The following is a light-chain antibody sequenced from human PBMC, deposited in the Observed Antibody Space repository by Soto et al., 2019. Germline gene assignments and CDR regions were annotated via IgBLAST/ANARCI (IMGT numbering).Light chain of an antibody. J-gene: IGKJ1*01. V-gene: IGKV3-20*01. CDR1: QIVSSDY. CDR3: QQYGGLPRT. CDR2: NAS. Sequence: EIVLTQSPGTLSLSPGERATLSCRASQIVSSDYLAWYQQKPGQAPRLLIYNASSRATGIPDRFSGSGSGTDFTLNISRLEPEDFAVFYCQQYGGLPRTFGQGTKVEIK.